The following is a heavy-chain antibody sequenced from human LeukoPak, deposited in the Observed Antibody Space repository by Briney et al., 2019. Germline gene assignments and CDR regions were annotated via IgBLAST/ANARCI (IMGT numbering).Heavy chain of an antibody. V-gene: IGHV3-23*01. Sequence: GGSLRLSCAASGFTFSSYAMSWVRQAPGKGLEWVSAISGSGGSTYYADSVKGRFTISRDNSKNTLYLQMNSLGAEDTAVYYCAKEPIVVVPAAISYFDYWGQGTLVTVSS. D-gene: IGHD2-2*01. J-gene: IGHJ4*02. CDR2: ISGSGGST. CDR1: GFTFSSYA. CDR3: AKEPIVVVPAAISYFDY.